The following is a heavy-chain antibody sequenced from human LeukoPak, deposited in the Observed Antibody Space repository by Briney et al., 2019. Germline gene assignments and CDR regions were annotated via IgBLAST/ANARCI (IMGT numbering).Heavy chain of an antibody. CDR3: AKDHSLWFGEQYFDY. CDR1: GFTFSSYG. Sequence: GRSLGLSCAASGFTFSSYGLHWVRQAPGKGLEWVAAISYDGSNKYYADSVKGRFTISRDNSKNTLYLQMNSLRAEDTAVYYCAKDHSLWFGEQYFDYWGQGTLVTVSS. CDR2: ISYDGSNK. D-gene: IGHD3-10*01. J-gene: IGHJ4*02. V-gene: IGHV3-30*18.